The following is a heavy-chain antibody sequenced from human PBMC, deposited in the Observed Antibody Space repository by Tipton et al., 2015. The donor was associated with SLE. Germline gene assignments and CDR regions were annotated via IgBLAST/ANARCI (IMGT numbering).Heavy chain of an antibody. CDR3: ARSVGATPFDF. D-gene: IGHD1-26*01. J-gene: IGHJ4*02. V-gene: IGHV5-51*03. Sequence: QLVQSGAEVKEPGETLKISCEASGYSFSDYWIAWVRLMPGQGLEWMGVIYPSDSGTTYSPSFQGQVTISADKSISTAYLQWSSLKASDTAIYYCARSVGATPFDFWGQGTLVTVSS. CDR2: IYPSDSGT. CDR1: GYSFSDYW.